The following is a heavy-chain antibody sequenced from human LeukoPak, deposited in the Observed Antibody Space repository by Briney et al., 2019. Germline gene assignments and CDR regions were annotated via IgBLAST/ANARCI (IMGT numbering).Heavy chain of an antibody. D-gene: IGHD5-12*01. J-gene: IGHJ4*02. CDR1: GFTFSSYA. V-gene: IGHV3-23*01. Sequence: GASLRLSCAASGFTFSSYAMSWVRQAPGKGLEWVSAISGSGGSTYYADSVKGRFTISRDNSKNMLYLQMNSLRAEDTAVYYCAKRAGGYSGYGSLVSDYWGQGTLVTVSS. CDR2: ISGSGGST. CDR3: AKRAGGYSGYGSLVSDY.